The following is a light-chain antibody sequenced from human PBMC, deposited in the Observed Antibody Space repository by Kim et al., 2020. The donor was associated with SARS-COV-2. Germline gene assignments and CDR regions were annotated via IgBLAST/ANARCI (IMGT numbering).Light chain of an antibody. CDR2: GDD. CDR3: QSYDNYNQV. J-gene: IGLJ3*02. CDR1: SGSIASNY. Sequence: GKTVTTSCTRSSGSIASNYVKEYHQRPGSSPTTVIYGDDQRPAGVPDRFSGSIDSSANSASLTISSLKTEDEADYYCQSYDNYNQVFGGGTKLTVL. V-gene: IGLV6-57*01.